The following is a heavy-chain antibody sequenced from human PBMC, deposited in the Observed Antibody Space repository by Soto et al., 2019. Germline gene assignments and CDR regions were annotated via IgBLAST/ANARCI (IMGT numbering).Heavy chain of an antibody. CDR1: GCNFNDHG. J-gene: IGHJ6*03. CDR3: AKEDSGFSGYMDV. D-gene: IGHD3-10*01. Sequence: EVQLVESGGGLVQPGRSLRLSCIASGCNFNDHGMHWVRQAPGKGLEWVSGITWHSDGMGYADSVKGRFTISRDNAKNSLYLQMNSLRVEDTALYYCAKEDSGFSGYMDVWGKGTTVTVSS. CDR2: ITWHSDGM. V-gene: IGHV3-9*01.